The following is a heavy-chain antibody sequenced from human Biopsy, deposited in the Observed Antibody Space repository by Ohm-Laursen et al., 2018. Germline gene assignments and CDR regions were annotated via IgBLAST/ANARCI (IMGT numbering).Heavy chain of an antibody. V-gene: IGHV4-59*01. Sequence: TLSLTWSVSGGSIISYYWTWIRQTPGKGLEWIGHVYNGGITNYHPSLKSRVTISKDTSKNQFSLQLSSVTAADTAVYYCARTPRDSFWSGSYKRGLWFDPWGQGTLVTVSS. CDR3: ARTPRDSFWSGSYKRGLWFDP. J-gene: IGHJ5*02. D-gene: IGHD3-3*01. CDR2: VYNGGIT. CDR1: GGSIISYY.